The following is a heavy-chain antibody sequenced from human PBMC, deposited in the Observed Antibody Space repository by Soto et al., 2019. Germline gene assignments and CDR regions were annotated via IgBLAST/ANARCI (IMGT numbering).Heavy chain of an antibody. J-gene: IGHJ4*02. CDR3: ARDRCSTTSCYLAFDY. D-gene: IGHD2-2*01. CDR1: GYTFTGYY. Sequence: GASVKVSCKTSGYTFTGYYIQWVRQAPGQRLEWMGWINAGNGDTKFSQKFQGRVTITRDTSASTAYMELSSLRSEDTAVYYCARDRCSTTSCYLAFDYWGQGTLVTVSS. CDR2: INAGNGDT. V-gene: IGHV1-3*01.